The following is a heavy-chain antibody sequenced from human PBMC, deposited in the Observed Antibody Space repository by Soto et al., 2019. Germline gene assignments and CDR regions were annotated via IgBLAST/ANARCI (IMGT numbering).Heavy chain of an antibody. CDR2: IYDSGST. V-gene: IGHV4-31*03. J-gene: IGHJ4*02. Sequence: PSETLSITCTVSGGSISRDGYYCSWVRQHPGKGLEWIGYIYDSGSTYYNPSLKSRVTISIDTSKNQFSLKLTSVTAADTAVDYCARDSIAAAGIHYRGQGTLVTVS. D-gene: IGHD6-13*01. CDR1: GGSISRDGYY. CDR3: ARDSIAAAGIHY.